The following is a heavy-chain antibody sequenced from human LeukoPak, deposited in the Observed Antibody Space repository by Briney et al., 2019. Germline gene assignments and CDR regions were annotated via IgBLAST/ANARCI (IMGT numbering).Heavy chain of an antibody. CDR1: GGSFSGYF. D-gene: IGHD6-6*01. CDR2: INHSGST. CDR3: ARSSYSSSSSV. V-gene: IGHV4-34*01. J-gene: IGHJ3*01. Sequence: SETLSLTCAVYGGSFSGYFWSWIRQPPGKGLEWIGEINHSGSTNYNPSLKSRVTISVDTSKNQFSLKLSSVTAADTAVYYCARSSYSSSSSVWGQGTMVTVSS.